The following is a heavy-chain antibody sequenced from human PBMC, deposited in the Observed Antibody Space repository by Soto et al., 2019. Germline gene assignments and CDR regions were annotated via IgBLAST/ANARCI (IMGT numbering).Heavy chain of an antibody. J-gene: IGHJ4*02. D-gene: IGHD6-19*01. CDR3: ARDQQWLVRFYFDF. V-gene: IGHV3-33*01. Sequence: GGSLRLSCAASGFTFISYGMHWVRQAPGKGLEWVAVIWYDGSNKYYADSVKGRFTISRDNSKNTLYLQMNSLRAEDTAVYYCARDQQWLVRFYFDFWGQGTLVTVSS. CDR2: IWYDGSNK. CDR1: GFTFISYG.